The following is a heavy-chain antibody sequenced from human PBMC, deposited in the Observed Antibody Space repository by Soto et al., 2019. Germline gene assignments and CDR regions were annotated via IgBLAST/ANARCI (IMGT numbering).Heavy chain of an antibody. V-gene: IGHV4-39*01. J-gene: IGHJ4*02. CDR3: ARKKYYFDY. CDR2: IYYSGST. CDR1: GGSISSSSYY. Sequence: SETLSLTCTVSGGSISSSSYYWGWIRQPPGKGLEWIGSIYYSGSTYYNPSLKSRVTISVDTSKNQFSLKLSSVTAVDTAVYYCARKKYYFDYWGQGTLVTVSS.